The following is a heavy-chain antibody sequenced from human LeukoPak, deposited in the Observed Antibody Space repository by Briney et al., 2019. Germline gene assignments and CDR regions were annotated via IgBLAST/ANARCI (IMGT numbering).Heavy chain of an antibody. Sequence: SPSETLSLTCTVSGGSISSYYWSWIRQPAGKGLEWIGRIYTSGSTNYNPSLKSRVTMSVDTSKNQSSLKLSSVTAADTAVYYCARDRGSGWYRVGYNWFDPWGQGTLVTVSS. J-gene: IGHJ5*02. CDR2: IYTSGST. CDR3: ARDRGSGWYRVGYNWFDP. V-gene: IGHV4-4*07. D-gene: IGHD6-19*01. CDR1: GGSISSYY.